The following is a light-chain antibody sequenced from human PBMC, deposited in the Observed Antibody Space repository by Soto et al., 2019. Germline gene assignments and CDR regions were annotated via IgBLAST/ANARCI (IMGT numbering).Light chain of an antibody. CDR1: SSDVGSYNL. J-gene: IGLJ1*01. CDR3: CSYAGSSWV. V-gene: IGLV2-23*01. Sequence: QSALTQPASVSGSPGQSITISCTGTSSDVGSYNLVSWYQQHPGKAPKLMIYEGSKRPSGVSNRFSGSKSGNTASLTISGLQAEDEADYYCCSYAGSSWVFGTGTKLT. CDR2: EGS.